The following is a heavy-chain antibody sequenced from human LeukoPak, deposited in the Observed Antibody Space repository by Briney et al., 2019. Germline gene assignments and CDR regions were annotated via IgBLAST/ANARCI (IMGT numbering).Heavy chain of an antibody. V-gene: IGHV1-69*05. CDR2: IIPIFGTA. CDR3: ARHVDSYGSFVDC. CDR1: LGTVSSYA. J-gene: IGHJ4*02. D-gene: IGHD5-18*01. Sequence: SVKVSCQASLGTVSSYAISWVRQAPGRGVEWMGGIIPIFGTANYAQKFQGRVTITTDESTSTAYMELSSLRSEDPAVYYCARHVDSYGSFVDCWGEGTLVTVS.